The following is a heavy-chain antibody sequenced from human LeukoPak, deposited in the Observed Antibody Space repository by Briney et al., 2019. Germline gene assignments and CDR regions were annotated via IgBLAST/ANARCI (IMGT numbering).Heavy chain of an antibody. J-gene: IGHJ5*02. CDR1: GGSISSGGYY. Sequence: PSQTLSLTCTVSGGSISSGGYYWSWIRQHPGKGLERIVYIYYRGSTYHNQSLKSRVTISVDTYKNQFSLKLSSVTAADTAVYYCARSRSPQGTWFDPWGQGTLVTVSS. D-gene: IGHD1-1*01. V-gene: IGHV4-31*03. CDR3: ARSRSPQGTWFDP. CDR2: IYYRGST.